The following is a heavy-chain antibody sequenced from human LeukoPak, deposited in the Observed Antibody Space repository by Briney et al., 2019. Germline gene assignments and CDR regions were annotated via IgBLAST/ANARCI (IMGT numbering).Heavy chain of an antibody. CDR1: GVTFSSYA. V-gene: IGHV3-23*01. CDR2: ISGSGGST. D-gene: IGHD3-22*01. J-gene: IGHJ4*02. Sequence: GGSLRLSCAASGVTFSSYAMSWVRQAPGKGLEWVSAISGSGGSTYYADSVKGRFTISRDNSKNTLYLQMNSLRAEDTAVYYCAKHMDHTYDSSGYDYWGQGTLVTVSS. CDR3: AKHMDHTYDSSGYDY.